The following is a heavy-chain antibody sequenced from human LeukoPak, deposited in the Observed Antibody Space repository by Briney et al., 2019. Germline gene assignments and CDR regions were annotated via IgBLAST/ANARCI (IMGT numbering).Heavy chain of an antibody. CDR3: VRGSYGAYDY. CDR1: GFTFDDYA. J-gene: IGHJ4*02. Sequence: GGSLRLSCAASGFTFDDYAMHWVRQAPGKGLEWVSGISWNSGSIGYADSVHGRFTVSRDNAKYSLYLQMNSLRAEDTAVYYCVRGSYGAYDYWGQGSLVTVSS. CDR2: ISWNSGSI. V-gene: IGHV3-9*01. D-gene: IGHD4-17*01.